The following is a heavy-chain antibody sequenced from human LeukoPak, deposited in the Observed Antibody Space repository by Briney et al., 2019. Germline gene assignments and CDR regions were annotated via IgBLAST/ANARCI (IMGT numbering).Heavy chain of an antibody. V-gene: IGHV3-30-3*01. J-gene: IGHJ6*02. CDR3: ARDVTTTTGMDV. CDR2: ISYDGSNK. Sequence: GGSLRLSCAASGFTFSSYAMHWVRQAPGKGLEWVAVISYDGSNKYYADSVKGRFIISRDNSKNTLYLQMNSLRAEDAAVYYCARDVTTTTGMDVWGQGTTVTVSS. CDR1: GFTFSSYA. D-gene: IGHD1-1*01.